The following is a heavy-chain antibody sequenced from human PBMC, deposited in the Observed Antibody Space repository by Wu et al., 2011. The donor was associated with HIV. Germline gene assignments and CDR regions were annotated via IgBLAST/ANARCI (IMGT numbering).Heavy chain of an antibody. CDR1: GYTFTGYY. V-gene: IGHV1-18*04. CDR2: ISAYNGDT. CDR3: ARDGSSAQLDLYYNHMDV. J-gene: IGHJ6*03. D-gene: IGHD6-6*01. Sequence: QVQLVQSGAEVKKPGASVKVSCKASGYTFTGYYMHWVRQAPGQGLEWMGWISAYNGDTNYAQKLQDRVTMTTDTSTSTAYMELRSLRSDDTAVYYCARDGSSAQLDLYYNHMDVWGKGTTVTVSS.